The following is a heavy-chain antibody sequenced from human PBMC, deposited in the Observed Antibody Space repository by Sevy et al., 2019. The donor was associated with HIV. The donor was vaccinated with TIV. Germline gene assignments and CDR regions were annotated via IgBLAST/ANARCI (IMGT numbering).Heavy chain of an antibody. CDR1: GYTLSELS. Sequence: ASVKVSCKVSGYTLSELSMHWVRPAPRKGLEWMGSFDPEDEETTYAQKFQGRVTMTEDTSTDTAYMELSSLRSEDTAVYYCATTKDYYDSSGSPFDYWGQGTLVTVSS. CDR2: FDPEDEET. D-gene: IGHD3-22*01. V-gene: IGHV1-24*01. J-gene: IGHJ4*02. CDR3: ATTKDYYDSSGSPFDY.